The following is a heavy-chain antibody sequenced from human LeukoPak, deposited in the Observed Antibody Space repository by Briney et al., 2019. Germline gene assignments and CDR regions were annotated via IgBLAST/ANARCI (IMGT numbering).Heavy chain of an antibody. CDR2: ISPDGSGK. D-gene: IGHD6-6*01. Sequence: GSLRLSCAASGFAFSSNWMSWVRQAPGRGLELVANISPDGSGKYCMDSVKGRCAISRDNSKNTLCLQMNSLRAEDTAVYYCAKASGQLVPNSFFDYWGQGTLVTVSS. CDR3: AKASGQLVPNSFFDY. V-gene: IGHV3-7*03. J-gene: IGHJ4*02. CDR1: GFAFSSNW.